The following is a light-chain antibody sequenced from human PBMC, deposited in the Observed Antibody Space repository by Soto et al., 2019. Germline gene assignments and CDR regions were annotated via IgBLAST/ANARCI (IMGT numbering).Light chain of an antibody. J-gene: IGLJ2*01. Sequence: SYELTQPPSVSVSPGQTARITCSGDALPKQYAYWYQQKPSQAPVRVIYKDSERPSGIPERFSGSSSGTTVTLTISGVQAEDEADYYCQSADSSYVVFGGGTKLTVL. V-gene: IGLV3-25*03. CDR2: KDS. CDR3: QSADSSYVV. CDR1: ALPKQY.